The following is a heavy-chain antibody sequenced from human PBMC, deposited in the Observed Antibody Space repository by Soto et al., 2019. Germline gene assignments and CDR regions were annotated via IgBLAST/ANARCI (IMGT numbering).Heavy chain of an antibody. CDR3: AKETVFTAVEDK. Sequence: GASVKVSCKASGYTLTSYAMHWVRQAPGQRLEWMGWINVYNGNTKYAQKVQGRVTMTTDTSTSTAYMELRSLRSDDTAVYYCAKETVFTAVEDKWGQGTLVTVSS. V-gene: IGHV1-18*01. CDR1: GYTLTSYA. D-gene: IGHD3-10*02. CDR2: INVYNGNT. J-gene: IGHJ4*02.